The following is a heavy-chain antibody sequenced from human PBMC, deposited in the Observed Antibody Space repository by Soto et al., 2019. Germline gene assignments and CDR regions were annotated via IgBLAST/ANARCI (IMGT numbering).Heavy chain of an antibody. J-gene: IGHJ6*02. Sequence: GASVKVSCKASGYTFTSHDINWVRQATGQGLEWMGWMIPNIGTANYAQKFQGRVTITADESTSTAYMELSSLGSEDTAVYYCARITPTDSSYYYYGMDVWGQGTTVTVSS. V-gene: IGHV1-69*13. CDR1: GYTFTSHD. D-gene: IGHD1-20*01. CDR2: MIPNIGTA. CDR3: ARITPTDSSYYYYGMDV.